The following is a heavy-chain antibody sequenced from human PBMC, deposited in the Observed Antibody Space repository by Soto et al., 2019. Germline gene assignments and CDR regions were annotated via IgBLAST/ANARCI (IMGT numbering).Heavy chain of an antibody. CDR2: IIPILGIA. V-gene: IGHV1-69*02. CDR3: ARHPERIAQIGWFDP. J-gene: IGHJ5*02. D-gene: IGHD6-13*01. Sequence: SVKVSCKASGGTFSSYTISWVRQAPGQGLEWMGRIIPILGIANYAQKFQGRVTITADKSTSTAYMELSSLRSEDTAVYYCARHPERIAQIGWFDPWGQGTLVTVSS. CDR1: GGTFSSYT.